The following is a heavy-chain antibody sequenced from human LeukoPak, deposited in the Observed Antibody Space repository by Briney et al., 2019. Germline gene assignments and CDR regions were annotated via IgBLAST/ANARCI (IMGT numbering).Heavy chain of an antibody. Sequence: GGSLRLSCAASGFTFSRYSMNWVRQAPGKGLEWVSCISSSSSYIYYANSVKGRFTISRDNAKNSLYLQMNSLRAEDTAVYYCAREGDYVDYYFDYWGQGILVSVSS. V-gene: IGHV3-21*01. CDR3: AREGDYVDYYFDY. CDR2: ISSSSSYI. J-gene: IGHJ4*02. D-gene: IGHD4-17*01. CDR1: GFTFSRYS.